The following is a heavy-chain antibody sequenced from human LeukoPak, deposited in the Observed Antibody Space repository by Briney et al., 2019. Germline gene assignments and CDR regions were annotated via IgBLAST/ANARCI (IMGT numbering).Heavy chain of an antibody. D-gene: IGHD2-15*01. CDR2: LYRGDSA. Sequence: GGSLRLSCAASGFTVSSSEMLWVRQAQGKGLEWVSFLYRGDSAIYAESVRGRFTISRDNSKNTLYLLMNSLIPEDTAVYYCAREVVSTPSYFDSWGQGTLVTVSS. CDR1: GFTVSSSE. J-gene: IGHJ4*02. V-gene: IGHV3-53*01. CDR3: AREVVSTPSYFDS.